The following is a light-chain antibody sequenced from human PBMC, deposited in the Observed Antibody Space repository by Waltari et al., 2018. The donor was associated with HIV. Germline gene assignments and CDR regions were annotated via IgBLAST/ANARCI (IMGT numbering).Light chain of an antibody. V-gene: IGKV3-20*01. Sequence: EIVLTQSPSALSLSPGERATLSCRASQSIRSNFLAWYQQKPGQAPRLLIYAASSRAAGVPDRFSGSGSGTDFTLTINRLEPEDFAVFYCQQYENSPFTFGPGTKLEIK. CDR1: QSIRSNF. J-gene: IGKJ3*01. CDR2: AAS. CDR3: QQYENSPFT.